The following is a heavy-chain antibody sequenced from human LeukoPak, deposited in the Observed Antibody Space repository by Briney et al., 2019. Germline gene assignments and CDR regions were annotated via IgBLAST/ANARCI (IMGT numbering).Heavy chain of an antibody. J-gene: IGHJ4*02. V-gene: IGHV3-23*01. D-gene: IGHD1-26*01. CDR1: GFTFSSYA. CDR2: ISGSGGST. Sequence: PGGSLRLSCAASGFTFSSYAMSWVRQAPGKGLERVSAISGSGGSTYYADSVKGRFTISRDNSKNTLYLQMNSLRAEDTAVYYCAKDLLEELTRDYWGQGTLVTVSS. CDR3: AKDLLEELTRDY.